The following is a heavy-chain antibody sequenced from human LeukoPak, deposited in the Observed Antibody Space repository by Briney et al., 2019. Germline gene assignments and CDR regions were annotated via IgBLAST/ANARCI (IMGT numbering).Heavy chain of an antibody. CDR3: ASLVGATYQSDY. Sequence: PSETLSLTCTVSGGSISSYYWSWIRQPPGKGLEWIGYIYYSGSTNYNPSLKSRVTISVDTSKNQFSLKLSSVTAADTAVYYCASLVGATYQSDYWGQGTLVTVSS. D-gene: IGHD1-26*01. CDR2: IYYSGST. J-gene: IGHJ4*02. CDR1: GGSISSYY. V-gene: IGHV4-59*08.